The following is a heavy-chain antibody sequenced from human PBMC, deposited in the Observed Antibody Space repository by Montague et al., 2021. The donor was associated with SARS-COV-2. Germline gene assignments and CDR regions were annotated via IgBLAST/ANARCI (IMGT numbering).Heavy chain of an antibody. D-gene: IGHD5-12*01. Sequence: TLSLTCTVAGGSISSGSYYWSWIRQPAGKGLEWIGRIYTGGTTEYXFSLKSRVTISVDTSKNQFSLKLTSVTAADTAVYYCARAHSGSWAHLDNWGQGSLVTVSS. J-gene: IGHJ4*02. CDR1: GGSISSGSYY. V-gene: IGHV4-61*02. CDR2: IYTGGTT. CDR3: ARAHSGSWAHLDN.